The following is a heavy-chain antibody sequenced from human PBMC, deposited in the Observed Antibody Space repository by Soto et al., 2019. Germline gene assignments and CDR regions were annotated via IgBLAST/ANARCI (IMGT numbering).Heavy chain of an antibody. Sequence: QVQLQQWGAGLLKPSEPLSLTCGVNGGSFSGYYWSWIRQPPGKGLEWIGEINHGGSTNYTPSLKSPPNIPEDTSKNQFSLKLTSVTAAGQAVYDCARGLAPTIFVVVPTPNSFDPWGQGTLVSVSS. CDR3: ARGLAPTIFVVVPTPNSFDP. J-gene: IGHJ5*02. V-gene: IGHV4-34*01. D-gene: IGHD3-3*01. CDR1: GGSFSGYY. CDR2: INHGGST.